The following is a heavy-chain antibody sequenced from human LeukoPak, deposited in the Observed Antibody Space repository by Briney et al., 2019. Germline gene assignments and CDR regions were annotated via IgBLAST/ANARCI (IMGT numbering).Heavy chain of an antibody. CDR3: ARISGGGSGSYLHYFDY. V-gene: IGHV4-59*01. J-gene: IGHJ4*02. CDR2: IYYIWST. Sequence: PSETLSLTCTVSGGSISSYYLSWIRQPPRKGLEGIGYIYYIWSTNYNPSLKSPVTISVDTSKNQFSLKLSSVTAADTAVYSCARISGGGSGSYLHYFDYWGQGTLVTVSS. CDR1: GGSISSYY. D-gene: IGHD3-10*01.